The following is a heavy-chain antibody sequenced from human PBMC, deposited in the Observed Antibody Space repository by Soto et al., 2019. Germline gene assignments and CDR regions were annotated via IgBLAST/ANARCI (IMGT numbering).Heavy chain of an antibody. CDR3: AKDASGFYYYIDI. J-gene: IGHJ6*03. D-gene: IGHD3-10*01. CDR1: GFNFADYA. Sequence: GGSLRLSCAVSGFNFADYAMHWVRQAPGKGLEWVSGITWDSSIMAYADSVKGRFTISKDNAKKSLYLQMNSLRGEDTALYSCAKDASGFYYYIDIWGKGTTVTVSS. CDR2: ITWDSSIM. V-gene: IGHV3-9*01.